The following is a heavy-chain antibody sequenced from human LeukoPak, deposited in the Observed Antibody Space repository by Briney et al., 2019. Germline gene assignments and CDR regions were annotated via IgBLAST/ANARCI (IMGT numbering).Heavy chain of an antibody. CDR1: GGSISSCC. D-gene: IGHD5-24*01. V-gene: IGHV4-59*01. CDR2: INNSGSA. Sequence: PSETLSFTCTVSGGSISSCCWSWIRQAPGKGLEWIGYINNSGSANYSPSLMRRVTMSVDTSKNQLFLSLTSVTAADTAVYYCARLRRDGYSYFDYWGQGSLVTVSS. J-gene: IGHJ4*02. CDR3: ARLRRDGYSYFDY.